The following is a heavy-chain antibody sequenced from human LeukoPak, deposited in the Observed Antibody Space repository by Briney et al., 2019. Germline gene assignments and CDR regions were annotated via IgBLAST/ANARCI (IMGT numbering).Heavy chain of an antibody. CDR3: ARALGEDYDFWSDPLNWFDP. V-gene: IGHV1-2*02. J-gene: IGHJ5*02. Sequence: ASVKVSCKASGYTFTGYYMHWVRQAPGQGLEWMGWINPNSGGTNYAQKFQGRVTMTRDTSISTAYMELRSLRSDDTAVYYCARALGEDYDFWSDPLNWFDPWGQGTLVTVSS. D-gene: IGHD3-3*01. CDR1: GYTFTGYY. CDR2: INPNSGGT.